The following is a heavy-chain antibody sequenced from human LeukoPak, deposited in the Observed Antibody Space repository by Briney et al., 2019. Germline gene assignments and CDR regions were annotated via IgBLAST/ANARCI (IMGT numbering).Heavy chain of an antibody. CDR3: ARWLAVAGTYNLDY. V-gene: IGHV1-2*02. CDR1: GYTFTSYY. Sequence: GASVKVSCKASGYTFTSYYMHWVRQAPGQGLEWMGWINPNSGGTNYAQKFRGRVTMTRDTSISTAYMELSSLRSDDTAMYYCARWLAVAGTYNLDYWGQGTLVTVSS. CDR2: INPNSGGT. J-gene: IGHJ4*02. D-gene: IGHD6-19*01.